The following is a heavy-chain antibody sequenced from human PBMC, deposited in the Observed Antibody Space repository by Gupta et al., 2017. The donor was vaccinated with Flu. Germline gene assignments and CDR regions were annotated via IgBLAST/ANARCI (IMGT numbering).Heavy chain of an antibody. CDR3: ARSHGAYGFFYMDV. Sequence: RHAPGKGLEGVAGISYDGSNGYYADSVRGRFTISRDNSKNTLNLQMNSLRAEDTAIYFCARSHGAYGFFYMDVWGKGTTVTVSS. CDR2: ISYDGSNG. J-gene: IGHJ6*03. V-gene: IGHV3-30-3*01. D-gene: IGHD2-8*01.